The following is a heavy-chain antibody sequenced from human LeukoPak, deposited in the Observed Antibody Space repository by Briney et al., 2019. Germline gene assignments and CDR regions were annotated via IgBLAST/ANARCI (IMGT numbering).Heavy chain of an antibody. Sequence: GGSLRLSCAASGFTFDDYAMHWVRQAPGKGLEWVSGISWNSGSIGYADSVKGRFTISRGNAKNSLYLQMNSLRAEDTAVYYCAARGAAAHWGQGTLVTVSS. V-gene: IGHV3-9*01. CDR2: ISWNSGSI. J-gene: IGHJ4*02. CDR3: AARGAAAH. CDR1: GFTFDDYA. D-gene: IGHD6-13*01.